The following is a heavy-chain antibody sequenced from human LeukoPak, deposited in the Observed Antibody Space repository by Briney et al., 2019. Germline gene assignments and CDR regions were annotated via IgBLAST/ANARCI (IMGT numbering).Heavy chain of an antibody. CDR1: GGSFIGYY. Sequence: SETLSLTCAVYGGSFIGYYWSWIRQPPGKGLEWIGEINHSGSTNYNPSLKSRVTISVDTSKNQFSLKLSSVTAADTAVYYCASRARGYSYGTVDYWGQGTLVTVSS. CDR3: ASRARGYSYGTVDY. V-gene: IGHV4-34*01. CDR2: INHSGST. D-gene: IGHD5-18*01. J-gene: IGHJ4*02.